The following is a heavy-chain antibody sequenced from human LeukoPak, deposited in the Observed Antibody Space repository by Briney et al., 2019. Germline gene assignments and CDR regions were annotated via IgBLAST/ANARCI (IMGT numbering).Heavy chain of an antibody. CDR1: GYTFTSYA. V-gene: IGHV1-3*01. CDR2: INAGNGNT. D-gene: IGHD6-19*01. CDR3: ARGLSGWYEDPFDY. Sequence: ASVKVSCKASGYTFTSYAMHWVRQAPGQRLEWMGWINAGNGNTKYPQKFQGRVTITRDTSASTAYMELSSLRSEDTAVYYCARGLSGWYEDPFDYWGQGTLVTVSS. J-gene: IGHJ4*02.